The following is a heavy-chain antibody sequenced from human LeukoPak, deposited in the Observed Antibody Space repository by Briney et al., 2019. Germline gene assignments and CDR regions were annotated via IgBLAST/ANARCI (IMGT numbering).Heavy chain of an antibody. J-gene: IGHJ4*02. V-gene: IGHV3-23*01. CDR1: GFIFRRYA. CDR3: AKDPYSSGY. CDR2: ISGSGGST. D-gene: IGHD6-19*01. Sequence: PGGSLRLSCPASGFIFRRYAMSWLRPAPGKGLEWVSAISGSGGSTYDADSVKGRFTICRDNSKTTLYQQMNSRRAEDTAVYYCAKDPYSSGYWGQGTLVTVSS.